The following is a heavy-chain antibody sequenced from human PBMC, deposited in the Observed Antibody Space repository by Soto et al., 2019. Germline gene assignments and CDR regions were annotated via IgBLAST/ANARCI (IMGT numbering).Heavy chain of an antibody. V-gene: IGHV1-3*01. J-gene: IGHJ4*02. CDR3: AREQTSGTYYGGFDY. D-gene: IGHD1-26*01. Sequence: QVPLVQSGAEVKKPGASVKVSCKASGYTFTSYAMHWVRQAPGQRLEWMGWINAGNDNTKYSQKFQGRVTITRDTSARKADMELSSLRSEDTAVYYCAREQTSGTYYGGFDYWGQGTLVTVSS. CDR2: INAGNDNT. CDR1: GYTFTSYA.